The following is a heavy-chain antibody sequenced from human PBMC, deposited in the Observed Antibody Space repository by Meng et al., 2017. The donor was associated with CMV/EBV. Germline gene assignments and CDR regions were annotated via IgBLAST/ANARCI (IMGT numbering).Heavy chain of an antibody. J-gene: IGHJ4*02. V-gene: IGHV3-23*01. D-gene: IGHD6-13*01. CDR3: AKGFRAYSSSWYDVSDY. Sequence: GESLKISCAASGFTFSSYAMSWVRQAPGKGLEWVSAISGSGGSTYYADSVKDRFTISRDNSKNTLYLQMNSLRAEDTAVYYCAKGFRAYSSSWYDVSDYWGQGTLVTVSS. CDR1: GFTFSSYA. CDR2: ISGSGGST.